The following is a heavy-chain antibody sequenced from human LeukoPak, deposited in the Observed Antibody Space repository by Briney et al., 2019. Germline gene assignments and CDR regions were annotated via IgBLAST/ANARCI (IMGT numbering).Heavy chain of an antibody. Sequence: GGSLRLSCAASGFIFSDYYMSWIRQAPGKGLEWVSYISSSGSTIYYADSVKGRFTISRDNAKNSLYLQMNSLRAEDTAVYYCARGDSSWYKTLDYWGQGTLVTVSS. CDR1: GFIFSDYY. CDR2: ISSSGSTI. V-gene: IGHV3-11*04. J-gene: IGHJ4*02. CDR3: ARGDSSWYKTLDY. D-gene: IGHD6-13*01.